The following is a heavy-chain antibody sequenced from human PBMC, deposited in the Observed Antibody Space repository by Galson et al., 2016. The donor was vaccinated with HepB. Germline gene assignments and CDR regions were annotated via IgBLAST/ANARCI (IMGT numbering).Heavy chain of an antibody. D-gene: IGHD6-13*01. CDR1: GFTFSSHG. CDR3: AKDIQRDSSSWYGGIYGMDV. Sequence: SLRLSCAASGFTFSSHGMNWIRQAPGKGLEWISYVSSSSNSMYYADSVKGRFTISRDNSKNSLYLQMNSLRAEDTALYYCAKDIQRDSSSWYGGIYGMDVWGQGTTVTVSS. CDR2: VSSSSNSM. V-gene: IGHV3-48*04. J-gene: IGHJ6*02.